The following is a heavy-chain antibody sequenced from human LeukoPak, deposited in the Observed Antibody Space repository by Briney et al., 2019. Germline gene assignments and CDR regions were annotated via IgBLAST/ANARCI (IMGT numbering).Heavy chain of an antibody. CDR2: ISGSGGST. CDR3: AKVQSPTAMLPYFAAMVSYFDY. CDR1: GFTFSTYA. D-gene: IGHD5-18*01. Sequence: GGSLRLSCAASGFTFSTYAMNWVRQAPGKGLEWVSGISGSGGSTYYADSVKGRFAISRDNSKNTLYLQMNSLRAEDTAVYYCAKVQSPTAMLPYFAAMVSYFDYWGQGTLVTVSS. J-gene: IGHJ4*02. V-gene: IGHV3-23*01.